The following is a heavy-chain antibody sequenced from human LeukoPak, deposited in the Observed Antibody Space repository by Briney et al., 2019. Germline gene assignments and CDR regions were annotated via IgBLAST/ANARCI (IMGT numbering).Heavy chain of an antibody. CDR3: ARDESIWFGEFGY. CDR1: APSVSSSY. J-gene: IGHJ4*02. D-gene: IGHD3-10*01. CDR2: IYSGGST. V-gene: IGHV4-59*02. Sequence: WQSVSLTRTVAAPSVSSSYSSWVRHPPGSWWESMGYIYSGGSTSYNPSLKGRVTISVDTSKNQFSLKLNSVTAADTAVYYCARDESIWFGEFGYWGQGTLVTVSS.